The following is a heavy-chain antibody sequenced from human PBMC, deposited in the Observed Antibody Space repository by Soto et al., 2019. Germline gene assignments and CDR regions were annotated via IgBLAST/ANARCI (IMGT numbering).Heavy chain of an antibody. D-gene: IGHD3-16*01. J-gene: IGHJ4*02. V-gene: IGHV3-21*01. CDR1: GFPFSAYN. CDR2: ITVGSSHI. CDR3: SRSPEVGVRGAY. Sequence: GSLRLSCTGSGFPFSAYNINWVRQAPGKGLEWVSSITVGSSHIYQPNSMKGRFTISRDDAKNSVYLQIDSLRDEDTALYYCSRSPEVGVRGAYWGQGTLVTVSS.